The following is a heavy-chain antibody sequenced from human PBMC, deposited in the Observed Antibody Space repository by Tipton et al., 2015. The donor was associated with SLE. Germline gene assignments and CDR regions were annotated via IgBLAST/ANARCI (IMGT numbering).Heavy chain of an antibody. V-gene: IGHV3-30*04. J-gene: IGHJ4*02. Sequence: SLRLSCAASGFTFSSYAFHWVRQAPGKGLEWVAVISYDGSNKYYADSVKGRFTISRDNSKNTLYLQLNSLRTEDTAVYYCAREMIRDIVPTDADFWGQGTLVTVSS. CDR2: ISYDGSNK. CDR1: GFTFSSYA. CDR3: AREMIRDIVPTDADF. D-gene: IGHD5-12*01.